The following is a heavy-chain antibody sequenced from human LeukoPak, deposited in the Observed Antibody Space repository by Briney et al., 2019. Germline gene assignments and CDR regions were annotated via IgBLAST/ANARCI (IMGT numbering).Heavy chain of an antibody. CDR3: ERGYYGSGSLN. J-gene: IGHJ4*02. D-gene: IGHD3-10*01. V-gene: IGHV4-34*01. CDR2: INHSGST. Sequence: PSETLSLTCAVYGGSFSGYYWSWIRQPPGKGLEWIGEINHSGSTNYNPPLKSRVTISVDTSKNQFSLKLSSATAADTAVYYCERGYYGSGSLNWGQGTLVTVSS. CDR1: GGSFSGYY.